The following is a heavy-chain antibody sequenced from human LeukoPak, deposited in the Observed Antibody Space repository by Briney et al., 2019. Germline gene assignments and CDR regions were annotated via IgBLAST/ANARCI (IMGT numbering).Heavy chain of an antibody. CDR2: INHSGST. D-gene: IGHD3-9*01. J-gene: IGHJ5*02. V-gene: IGHV4-39*07. CDR3: ARGDGDILTGYRGGNWFDP. Sequence: TSETLSLTCTVSGGSISSSSYYWGWIRQPPGKGLEWIGEINHSGSTNYNPSLKSRVTISVDTSKNQFSLKLSSVTAADTAVYYCARGDGDILTGYRGGNWFDPWGQGTLVTVSS. CDR1: GGSISSSSYY.